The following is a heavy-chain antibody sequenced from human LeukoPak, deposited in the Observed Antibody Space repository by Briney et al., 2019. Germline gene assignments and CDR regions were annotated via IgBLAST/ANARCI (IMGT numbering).Heavy chain of an antibody. D-gene: IGHD3-3*01. CDR1: GYTFTGYY. Sequence: ASVKVSCKASGYTFTGYYMHWVRQAPEQGPEWMGWINPNSGDRKYSEKFQGRVTMTRDTSISTAYMELSRLRSDDTAVYYCARREPIDFRSGYFHSDLDYWGQGTLVTVSS. J-gene: IGHJ4*02. V-gene: IGHV1-2*02. CDR3: ARREPIDFRSGYFHSDLDY. CDR2: INPNSGDR.